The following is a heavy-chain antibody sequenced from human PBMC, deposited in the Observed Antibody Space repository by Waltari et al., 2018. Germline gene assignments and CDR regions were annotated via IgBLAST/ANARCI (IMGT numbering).Heavy chain of an antibody. V-gene: IGHV4-39*07. J-gene: IGHJ4*02. CDR1: GGSISSSSYY. D-gene: IGHD1-26*01. Sequence: QLQLQESGPGLVKPSETLSLTCTVSGGSISSSSYYWGWIRQPPGKGLEWIGSIYYSGSTYCNPSLKSRVTISVDTSKNQFSLKLSSVTAADTAVYYCARGGGSAVRFDYWGQGTLVTVSS. CDR3: ARGGGSAVRFDY. CDR2: IYYSGST.